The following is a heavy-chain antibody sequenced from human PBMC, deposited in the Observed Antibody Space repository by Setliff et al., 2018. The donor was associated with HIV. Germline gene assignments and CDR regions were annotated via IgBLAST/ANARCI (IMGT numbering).Heavy chain of an antibody. D-gene: IGHD3-3*01. CDR3: AKDVGGGSGHYPLYMDV. Sequence: PGGSLRLSCAASGFSLSYYRMNWVRQAPGKGLEWVANIEQDGSEKYYIDSVKGRFTISRDNSKNTLYLQMNSLRDEDTAVYYCAKDVGGGSGHYPLYMDVWGKGTTVTVSS. CDR1: GFSLSYYR. V-gene: IGHV3-7*01. CDR2: IEQDGSEK. J-gene: IGHJ6*03.